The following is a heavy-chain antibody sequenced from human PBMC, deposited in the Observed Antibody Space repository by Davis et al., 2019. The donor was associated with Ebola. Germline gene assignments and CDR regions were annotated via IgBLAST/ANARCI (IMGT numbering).Heavy chain of an antibody. CDR2: IYYSESS. J-gene: IGHJ5*02. CDR3: ARGDSSSSLGFA. D-gene: IGHD6-13*01. V-gene: IGHV4-61*08. CDR1: GGSISSGGYS. Sequence: MPGGSLRLSCAVSGGSISSGGYSWSWIRQPPGKGLEWIGYIYYSESSNYNPSLKSRVTISVDTSKNQFSLKLSSVTAADTAVYYCARGDSSSSLGFAWGQGTLVTVSS.